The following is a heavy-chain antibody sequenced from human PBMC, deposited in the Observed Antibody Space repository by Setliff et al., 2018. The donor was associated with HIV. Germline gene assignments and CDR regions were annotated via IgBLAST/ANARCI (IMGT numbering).Heavy chain of an antibody. D-gene: IGHD3-10*01. CDR2: ISYDGSNK. Sequence: GGSLRLSCAASGSTFSSYAMHWVRQAPGKGLECVAVISYDGSNKYYADSVKGRFTISRDNSKNTLYLQMNSLRAEDTAVYYCARSVIGYYYYGMDVWGQGTLVTVSS. V-gene: IGHV3-30*04. J-gene: IGHJ6*02. CDR1: GSTFSSYA. CDR3: ARSVIGYYYYGMDV.